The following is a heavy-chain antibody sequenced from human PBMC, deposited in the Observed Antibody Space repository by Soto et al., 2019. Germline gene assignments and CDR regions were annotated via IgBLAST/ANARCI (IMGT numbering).Heavy chain of an antibody. J-gene: IGHJ4*02. CDR1: GESVSSNTAA. CDR2: TYYRSNWRH. V-gene: IGHV6-1*01. Sequence: SQTLSLTCAISGESVSSNTAAWNWIRSSPSRGLEWLGRTYYRSNWRHDYAVSVKSRITVNPDTSKNHFSLQLNSVTPDDTAVYYCARGVAGSGFDLWGQGTLVTVSS. D-gene: IGHD6-19*01. CDR3: ARGVAGSGFDL.